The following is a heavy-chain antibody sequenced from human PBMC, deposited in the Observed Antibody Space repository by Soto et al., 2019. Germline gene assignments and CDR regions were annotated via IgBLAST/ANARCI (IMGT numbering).Heavy chain of an antibody. CDR2: IWYDGSNK. D-gene: IGHD2-15*01. Sequence: QVQLVESGGGVVQPGRSLRLSCAASGFTFSSYGMHWVRQAPGKGLEWVAVIWYDGSNKYYADSVKVRFTISRDNSKNTLYLQMNSLRAEDTAVYYCARGGLTVVTRSDYWGQGTLVTVSS. CDR1: GFTFSSYG. J-gene: IGHJ4*02. V-gene: IGHV3-33*01. CDR3: ARGGLTVVTRSDY.